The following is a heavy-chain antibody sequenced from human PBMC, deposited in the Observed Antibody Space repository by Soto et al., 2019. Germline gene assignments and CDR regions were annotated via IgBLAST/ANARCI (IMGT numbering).Heavy chain of an antibody. J-gene: IGHJ3*02. CDR2: IIPMLTVT. D-gene: IGHD2-2*01. CDR3: SIGSWSAETFDI. V-gene: IGHV1-69*02. CDR1: GGTFNTYT. Sequence: QVHLVQSGAEVKTPGSSVKVSCKAAGGTFNTYTLIWVRQAPGHGLEWMGRIIPMLTVTNSAQKFQGRGTLTADKSTGTAFMELTSLRSDDTAIYYCSIGSWSAETFDIWGQGTMVTVSS.